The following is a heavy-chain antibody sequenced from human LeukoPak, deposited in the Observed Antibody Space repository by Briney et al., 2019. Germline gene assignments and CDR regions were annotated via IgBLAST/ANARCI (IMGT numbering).Heavy chain of an antibody. J-gene: IGHJ4*02. V-gene: IGHV3-15*01. CDR2: IKGISAGGTT. CDR3: VTPPD. Sequence: GGSLRLSCAASGFSFTDAWMAWVRQAPGKGPEWVGRIKGISAGGTTDYAAPVKGRFTISRDDSKNTLYLQMNSLKTEDTATYYCVTPPDWGPGILVTVSS. CDR1: GFSFTDAW.